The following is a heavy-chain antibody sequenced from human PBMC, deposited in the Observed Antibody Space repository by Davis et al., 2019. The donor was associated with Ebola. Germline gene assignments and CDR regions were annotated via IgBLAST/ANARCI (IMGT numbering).Heavy chain of an antibody. Sequence: GGSLRLSCAASGFTFSSAWMNWVRQAPGKGLEWVGRIKSKTDGGTTDYAAPVKGRFTISRDDSKNTLYLQMNSLKTEDTAVYYCTTDRLIGYCSGGSCPRTYYYYGMDVWGQGTTVTVSS. J-gene: IGHJ6*02. CDR3: TTDRLIGYCSGGSCPRTYYYYGMDV. CDR1: GFTFSSAW. D-gene: IGHD2-15*01. CDR2: IKSKTDGGTT. V-gene: IGHV3-15*07.